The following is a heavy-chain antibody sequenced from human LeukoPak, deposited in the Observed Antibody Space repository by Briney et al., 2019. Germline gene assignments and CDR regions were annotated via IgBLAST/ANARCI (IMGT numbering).Heavy chain of an antibody. CDR2: IIPILGIA. V-gene: IGHV1-69*02. CDR3: ARFGDERLAFDY. D-gene: IGHD3-16*01. CDR1: GGTFSSYT. Sequence: GSSVKVPCKASGGTFSSYTISWVRQAPGQGLEWMGRIIPILGIANYAQKSQGRVTITADKSTSTAYMELSSLRSEDTAVYYCARFGDERLAFDYWGQGTLVTVSS. J-gene: IGHJ4*02.